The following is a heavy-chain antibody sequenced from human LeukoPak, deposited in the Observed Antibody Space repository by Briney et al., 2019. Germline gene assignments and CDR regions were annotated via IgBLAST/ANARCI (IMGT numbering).Heavy chain of an antibody. CDR3: ARERHGNYYDSSGYWRGNFDY. J-gene: IGHJ4*02. D-gene: IGHD3-22*01. V-gene: IGHV4-59*12. CDR1: GGSISTYY. Sequence: PSETLSLTCTLSGGSISTYYWSWVRQPPGKGLEWIGYIYYTGSTDYNPSLKSRVTMSVDTSKNQFSLKLSSVTAADTAVYYCARERHGNYYDSSGYWRGNFDYWGQGTLVTVSS. CDR2: IYYTGST.